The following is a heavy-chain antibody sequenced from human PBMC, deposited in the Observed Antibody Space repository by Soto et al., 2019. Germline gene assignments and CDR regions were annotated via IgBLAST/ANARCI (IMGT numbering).Heavy chain of an antibody. V-gene: IGHV3-23*01. CDR2: ISGSGGST. CDR1: GFTFSSYA. J-gene: IGHJ6*02. D-gene: IGHD6-13*01. CDR3: AKDQSSSWYLMGYGMDV. Sequence: GGSLRLSCAASGFTFSSYAMSWVRQAPGKGLEWVSAISGSGGSTYYADSVKGRFTISRDNSKNTLYLQMNSLRAEDTAVYYCAKDQSSSWYLMGYGMDVWGQGTTVTVSS.